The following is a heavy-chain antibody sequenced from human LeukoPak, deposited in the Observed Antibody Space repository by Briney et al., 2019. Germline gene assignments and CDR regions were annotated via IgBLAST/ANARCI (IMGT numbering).Heavy chain of an antibody. CDR1: GFTLSTYA. CDR3: AKGTCTAKSCYGNAFNM. V-gene: IGHV3-23*01. J-gene: IGHJ3*02. CDR2: ISDGGPRT. D-gene: IGHD2-15*01. Sequence: RGSLRLSSAHSGFTLSTYATNWIRQAPGKGLEWVSTISDGGPRTYYADSVKGRFTISRDNANNTVYLLMSSLRAEDTAVYYCAKGTCTAKSCYGNAFNMWGQGTKVTVSS.